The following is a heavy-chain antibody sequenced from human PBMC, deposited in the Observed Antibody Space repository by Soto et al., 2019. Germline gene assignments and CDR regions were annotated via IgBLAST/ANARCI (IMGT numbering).Heavy chain of an antibody. V-gene: IGHV1-69*06. CDR1: GGTFSSYA. CDR3: ARGSRGQLWLKRGSGGMDV. Sequence: GASVKVSCKASGGTFSSYAISWVRQAPGQGLEWMGGIIPIFGTANYAQKFQGRVTITADKSTSTAYMELSSLRSEDTAVYYCARGSRGQLWLKRGSGGMDVWGQGTTVTVSS. J-gene: IGHJ6*02. D-gene: IGHD5-18*01. CDR2: IIPIFGTA.